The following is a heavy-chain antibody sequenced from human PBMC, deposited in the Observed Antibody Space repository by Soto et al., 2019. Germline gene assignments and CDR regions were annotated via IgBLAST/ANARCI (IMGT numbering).Heavy chain of an antibody. CDR3: ARGVNDDS. Sequence: EVKLVESGGGLMQPGGSLRLSCAASGLSVGGNPMTWVRQAPGKGLEWVASIHTGGSTFYADPVKGRFTISRDNSKNMVYLQMNSLTVGDTAMYFCARGVNDDSWGRGTLVTVSS. D-gene: IGHD1-1*01. CDR1: GLSVGGNP. CDR2: IHTGGST. V-gene: IGHV3-53*01. J-gene: IGHJ4*02.